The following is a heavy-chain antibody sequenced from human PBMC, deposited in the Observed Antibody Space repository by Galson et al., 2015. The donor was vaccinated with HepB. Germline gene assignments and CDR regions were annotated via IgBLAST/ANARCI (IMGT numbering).Heavy chain of an antibody. V-gene: IGHV3-30*03. J-gene: IGHJ4*02. CDR1: GFTFSSYG. Sequence: SLRLSCAASGFTFSSYGMHWVRQAPGKGLEWVAVISYDGSNKYYADSVKGRFTISRDNSKNTLYLQMNSLRAEDTAVYYCAQGGYDYVWGSYHFDYWGQGTLVTVSS. CDR2: ISYDGSNK. D-gene: IGHD3-16*02. CDR3: AQGGYDYVWGSYHFDY.